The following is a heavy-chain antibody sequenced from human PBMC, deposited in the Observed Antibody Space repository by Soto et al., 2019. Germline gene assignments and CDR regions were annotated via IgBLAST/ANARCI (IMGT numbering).Heavy chain of an antibody. CDR3: ARVTSAAPEDL. Sequence: QVQLVESGGDLVKPGGSLRLSCAPSGFTFSDYSMSWIRQAPGKGLEWLSYISKSGTHTSYADSVRGRFTISRDNAKNSLYLQMHSLRAEDSAVYFCARVTSAAPEDLWGRGTLVTVSS. J-gene: IGHJ2*01. V-gene: IGHV3-11*05. D-gene: IGHD6-13*01. CDR1: GFTFSDYS. CDR2: ISKSGTHT.